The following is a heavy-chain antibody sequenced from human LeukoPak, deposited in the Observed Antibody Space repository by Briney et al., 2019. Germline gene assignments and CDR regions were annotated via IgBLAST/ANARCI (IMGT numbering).Heavy chain of an antibody. Sequence: GGSLRLSCAASGFSVSSNYMTWVRQAPGKGLQWVSVIYSVSDTFYADSVKGRFTISRDNSKNTVSHQMNSLRADDTAVYYCARWGYDSSGSYWDNWGQGTLVTVSS. V-gene: IGHV3-53*01. CDR3: ARWGYDSSGSYWDN. D-gene: IGHD3-22*01. CDR1: GFSVSSNY. CDR2: IYSVSDT. J-gene: IGHJ4*02.